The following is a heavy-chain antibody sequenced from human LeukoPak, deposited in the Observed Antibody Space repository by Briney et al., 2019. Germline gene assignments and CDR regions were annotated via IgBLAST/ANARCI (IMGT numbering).Heavy chain of an antibody. CDR3: ARVYRPAYDILTGNLGAFDI. Sequence: SETLSLTCAVSGGSISSSNWWSWVRQPPGKGLEWIGEIYHSGSTNYNPSLKRRVTISVDKSKNQFSLKLSSVTAADTALYYCARVYRPAYDILTGNLGAFDIWGQGTMVTVSS. CDR2: IYHSGST. CDR1: GGSISSSNW. J-gene: IGHJ3*02. V-gene: IGHV4-4*02. D-gene: IGHD3-9*01.